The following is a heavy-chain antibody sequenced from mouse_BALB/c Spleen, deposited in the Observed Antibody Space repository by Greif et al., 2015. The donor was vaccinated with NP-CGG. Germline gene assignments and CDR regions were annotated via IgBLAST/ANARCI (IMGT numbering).Heavy chain of an antibody. D-gene: IGHD1-1*01. J-gene: IGHJ1*01. CDR3: AREDFIYYGSSYRYFDV. Sequence: EVMLVESGGGLVKPGGSLKLSCAASGFAFSSYDMSWVRQTPEKRLEWVAYISCGGGSTYYPDTVKGRFTISRDNAKNTLYLQMSSLKSEDTAMYYCAREDFIYYGSSYRYFDVWGAGTTVTVSS. V-gene: IGHV5-12-1*01. CDR1: GFAFSSYD. CDR2: ISCGGGST.